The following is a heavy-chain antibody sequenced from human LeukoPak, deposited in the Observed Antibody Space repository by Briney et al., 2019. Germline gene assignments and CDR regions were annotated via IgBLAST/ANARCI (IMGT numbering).Heavy chain of an antibody. CDR1: GFTFSSYG. CDR2: ISGSGGST. Sequence: PGGSLRLSCAASGFTFSSYGMSWVRQAPGKGLEWVSAISGSGGSTYYADSVKGRFTISRDNSKNTLYLQMNSLRAEDTAVYYCAKVSDFWSGPYYFDYWGQGTLVTVSS. V-gene: IGHV3-23*01. D-gene: IGHD3-3*01. J-gene: IGHJ4*02. CDR3: AKVSDFWSGPYYFDY.